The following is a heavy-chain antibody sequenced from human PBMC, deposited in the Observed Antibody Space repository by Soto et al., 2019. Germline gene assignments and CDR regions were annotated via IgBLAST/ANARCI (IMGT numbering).Heavy chain of an antibody. V-gene: IGHV3-30*18. CDR1: GFTFSDYA. J-gene: IGHJ4*02. CDR2: VSHDGRNT. CDR3: AKGGRQWLVTSDFNY. Sequence: VQLVESGGGVVQPGRSLRLSCAASGFTFSDYAMHWVRQAPGKGLEWVAVVSHDGRNTHYAESVKGRFTISRDSSKNTVSLEMTSLRSEDTAVYYCAKGGRQWLVTSDFNYWGQGALVTVSS. D-gene: IGHD6-19*01.